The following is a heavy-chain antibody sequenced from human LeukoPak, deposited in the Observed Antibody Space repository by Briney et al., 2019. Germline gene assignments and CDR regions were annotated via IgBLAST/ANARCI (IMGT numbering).Heavy chain of an antibody. V-gene: IGHV1-2*02. CDR3: ASPTLIAAHRVPLGY. Sequence: GASVKVSCKASGYTFTGYYMHWVRQAPGQGLEWMGWINPNSGGTNYAQKFQGRVTMTRDTSISTAYMELSRLRSDDTAVYYCASPTLIAAHRVPLGYWGQGTLVTVSS. CDR1: GYTFTGYY. D-gene: IGHD6-6*01. CDR2: INPNSGGT. J-gene: IGHJ4*02.